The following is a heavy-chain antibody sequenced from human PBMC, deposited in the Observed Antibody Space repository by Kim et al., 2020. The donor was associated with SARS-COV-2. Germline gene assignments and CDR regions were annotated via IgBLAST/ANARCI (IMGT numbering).Heavy chain of an antibody. J-gene: IGHJ4*02. D-gene: IGHD5-18*01. CDR2: IRSKAYGGTT. Sequence: GGSLRLSCTASGFTFGDYAMSWFRQAPGKGLEWVGFIRSKAYGGTTEYAASVKGRFTISRDDSKSIASLQMNSLKTEDTAVYYCTREGVRGYSYGYNYWGQGTLVTVSS. CDR1: GFTFGDYA. CDR3: TREGVRGYSYGYNY. V-gene: IGHV3-49*03.